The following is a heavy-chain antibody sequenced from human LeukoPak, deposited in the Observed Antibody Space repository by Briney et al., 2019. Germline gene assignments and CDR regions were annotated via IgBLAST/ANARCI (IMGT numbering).Heavy chain of an antibody. J-gene: IGHJ1*01. D-gene: IGHD3-22*01. V-gene: IGHV1-18*01. CDR3: ARDDYYDSSGYYTL. Sequence: GASVKVSCKASGYTFTSHGISWVRQAPGQGLEWMGWINTYIGNTNYVQKFQGRVTVTTDTSTSTAYMELRSLRSDDTAVYYCARDDYYDSSGYYTLWDQGTLVTVSS. CDR1: GYTFTSHG. CDR2: INTYIGNT.